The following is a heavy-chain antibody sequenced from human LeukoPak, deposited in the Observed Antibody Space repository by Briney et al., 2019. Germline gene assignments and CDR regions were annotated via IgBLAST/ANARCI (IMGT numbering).Heavy chain of an antibody. CDR1: GFTFSSCG. V-gene: IGHV3-23*01. CDR2: ISGSGGST. J-gene: IGHJ4*02. D-gene: IGHD3-16*02. CDR3: AKGSRFGGVIVGRGYYFDY. Sequence: GGSLRLSCAASGFTFSSCGMNWVRQAPGKGLEWVSVISGSGGSTYYADSVKGRFTISRDNSKSTLYLQINSLRAEDTAVYYCAKGSRFGGVIVGRGYYFDYWGQGTLVTVSS.